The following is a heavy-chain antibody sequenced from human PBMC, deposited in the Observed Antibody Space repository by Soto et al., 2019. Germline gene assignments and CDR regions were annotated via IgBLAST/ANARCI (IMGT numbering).Heavy chain of an antibody. J-gene: IGHJ6*02. CDR3: ARALGTYYYAMDV. Sequence: QVQLQQWGAGLLKPSETLSLTCAVYGGSFSGYYWSWIRQPPGKGLEWIGEINHSESTKYNPSLKSRVTISGDTSKNQFSLKLSSVTAADTAVYYCARALGTYYYAMDVWGQGTTVTVSS. V-gene: IGHV4-34*01. CDR2: INHSEST. CDR1: GGSFSGYY. D-gene: IGHD3-16*01.